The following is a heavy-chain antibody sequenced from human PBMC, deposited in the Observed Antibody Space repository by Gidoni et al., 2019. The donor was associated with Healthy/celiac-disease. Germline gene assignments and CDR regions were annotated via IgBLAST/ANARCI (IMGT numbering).Heavy chain of an antibody. CDR2: SKSKTDGGKT. D-gene: IGHD6-19*01. CDR1: GFTCCTAW. V-gene: IGHV3-15*01. J-gene: IGHJ3*02. Sequence: VQLVESGGGLVKPGGYLRLSCAASGFTCCTAWMSWVRQAPGKRLEWVGRSKSKTDGGKTDYAAPVKGRFTISRDDSKNTLYLQMNSLKTEDTAVYYCTTVSGWYAPDAFDIWGQGTMVTVSS. CDR3: TTVSGWYAPDAFDI.